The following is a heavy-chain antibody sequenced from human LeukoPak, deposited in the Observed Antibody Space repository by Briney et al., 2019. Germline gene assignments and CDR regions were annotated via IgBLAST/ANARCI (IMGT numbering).Heavy chain of an antibody. Sequence: PGGSLRLSCAASGFTFSSYAMSWVRQAPGKGLEWVSVIYSGGSTCYADSVKGRFTISRDNSKNTLYLQMNSLRAEDTAVYYCARNVHGYYDFWSGCYSPIYYFDYWGQGTLVTVSS. D-gene: IGHD3-3*01. CDR2: IYSGGST. J-gene: IGHJ4*02. CDR1: GFTFSSYA. V-gene: IGHV3-66*02. CDR3: ARNVHGYYDFWSGCYSPIYYFDY.